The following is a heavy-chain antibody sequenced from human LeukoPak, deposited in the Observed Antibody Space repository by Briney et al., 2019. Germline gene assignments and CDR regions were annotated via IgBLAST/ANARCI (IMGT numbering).Heavy chain of an antibody. CDR2: INTNTGNP. D-gene: IGHD6-19*01. CDR3: ARSRSSGWYPNYYFYYMDV. Sequence: ASVKVSCKASGYTFTSYAMHWVRQAPGQGLEWMGWINTNTGNPTYAQGFTGRFVFSLDTSVSTAYLHISSLKAEDTDVYYCARSRSSGWYPNYYFYYMDVWGKGTTVTVSS. CDR1: GYTFTSYA. V-gene: IGHV7-4-1*02. J-gene: IGHJ6*03.